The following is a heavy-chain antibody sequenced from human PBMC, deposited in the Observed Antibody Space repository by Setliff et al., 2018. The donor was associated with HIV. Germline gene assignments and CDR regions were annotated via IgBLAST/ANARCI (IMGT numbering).Heavy chain of an antibody. CDR1: GVSITGHY. Sequence: KPSETLSLTCTVSGVSITGHYWSWIRQPAGKGLEWIGRIYTSGSTNYNPSLKSRVTMSEDTSKNQVSLKLKSVTAADTAVYYCARDFDYWGQGLLVTVSA. J-gene: IGHJ4*02. V-gene: IGHV4-4*07. CDR3: ARDFDY. CDR2: IYTSGST.